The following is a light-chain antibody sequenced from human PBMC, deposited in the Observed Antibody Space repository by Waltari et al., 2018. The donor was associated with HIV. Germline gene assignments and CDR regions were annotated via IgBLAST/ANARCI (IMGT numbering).Light chain of an antibody. CDR3: SSYTTSSTGV. V-gene: IGLV2-14*01. Sequence: QSTLIQPPSVSGSPGQSITISCPGTSSDIGASNSVSWYQQHPGKAPKFMIYEVSNRHSGVSKRFSGSKSGNTASLTISGLQPEDEADYYCSSYTTSSTGVFGTGTKVTVL. J-gene: IGLJ1*01. CDR2: EVS. CDR1: SSDIGASNS.